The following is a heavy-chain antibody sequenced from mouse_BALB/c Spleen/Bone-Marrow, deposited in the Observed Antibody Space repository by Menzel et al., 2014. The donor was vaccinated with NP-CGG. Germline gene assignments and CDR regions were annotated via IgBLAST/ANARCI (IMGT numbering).Heavy chain of an antibody. CDR3: ARDDYYGSSAGFAY. J-gene: IGHJ3*01. CDR2: IDPYNGGT. V-gene: IGHV1S135*01. Sequence: VYLQQSGPELVKPGASVKGSCKASGYAFTSYNMHWVKQSHGKSLDWIGYIDPYNGGTSYNQKFNSKPTLTVDNSSGTTYMHLSSLTSEDSAVYYCARDDYYGSSAGFAYWGQGTLVTVSA. CDR1: GYAFTSYN. D-gene: IGHD1-1*01.